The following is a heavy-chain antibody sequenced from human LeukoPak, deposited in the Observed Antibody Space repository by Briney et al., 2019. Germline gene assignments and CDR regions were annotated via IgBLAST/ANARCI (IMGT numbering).Heavy chain of an antibody. CDR1: GGSFSGFY. CDR3: ARGLGEGYPDY. V-gene: IGHV4-34*01. J-gene: IGHJ4*02. D-gene: IGHD5-24*01. Sequence: SETLSLTCAVHGGSFSGFYWTWMGQPPGKGLEWIGEIKHGGFTSYHPSLKSRVTMSEDTSNNQFSLKLTSVTAADTAVYYCARGLGEGYPDYWGPGTPVTVSS. CDR2: IKHGGFT.